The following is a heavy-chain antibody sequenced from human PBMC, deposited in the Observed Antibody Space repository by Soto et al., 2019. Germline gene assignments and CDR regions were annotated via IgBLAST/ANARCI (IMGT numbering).Heavy chain of an antibody. D-gene: IGHD6-19*01. CDR3: VSLSKAVSHAAFDI. V-gene: IGHV3-74*01. J-gene: IGHJ3*02. CDR1: GFPFSEYW. Sequence: GGSLRLSCGASGFPFSEYWIHWVRQIPGKGLVWVSRITPDGTVTDHADFVRGRFSISRDNVEKTVSLQMDSLRAEDTAVYYCVSLSKAVSHAAFDIWGQGTMVTVSS. CDR2: ITPDGTVT.